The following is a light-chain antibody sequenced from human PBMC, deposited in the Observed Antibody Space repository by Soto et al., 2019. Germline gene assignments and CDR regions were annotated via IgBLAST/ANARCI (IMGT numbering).Light chain of an antibody. J-gene: IGLJ2*01. CDR3: CSYAGSYTFDVV. Sequence: QSALTKPRSVSVSPGQSVTISCTGTSSDVGGYNYVSWYQQHPGKAPKLMIYDVSKRPSGVPDRFSGSKSGNTASPTISGLQAEDEADYYCCSYAGSYTFDVVFGGGTQLTVL. V-gene: IGLV2-11*01. CDR1: SSDVGGYNY. CDR2: DVS.